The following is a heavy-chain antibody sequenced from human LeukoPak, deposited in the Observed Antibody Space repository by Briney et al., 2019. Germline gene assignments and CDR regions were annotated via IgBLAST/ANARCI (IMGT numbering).Heavy chain of an antibody. D-gene: IGHD1-26*01. CDR1: GFTFNYYA. Sequence: GGSLRLSCAASGFTFNYYAMSWVRQAPGKGLEWVSGLAGSGGSTYYADSVRGRFTISRDNFKNTLYLQMNSLRADDTAEYYCAKSLLTTASGTGRAFDLWGQGTMVTVSS. J-gene: IGHJ3*01. V-gene: IGHV3-23*01. CDR2: LAGSGGST. CDR3: AKSLLTTASGTGRAFDL.